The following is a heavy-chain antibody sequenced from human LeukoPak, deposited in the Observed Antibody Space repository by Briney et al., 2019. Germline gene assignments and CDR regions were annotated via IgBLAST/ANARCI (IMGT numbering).Heavy chain of an antibody. D-gene: IGHD1-14*01. V-gene: IGHV3-23*01. Sequence: GGSLILSCVASGFNLSNFAMNWVRQAPGKGLEWVSSISVRGDTTYHADSVKGRFTISRDTSKNTLYLQMNSLRAEDTAIYYCAKNRRTVHNLDAFDFWGQGTMVTVSS. CDR1: GFNLSNFA. CDR3: AKNRRTVHNLDAFDF. CDR2: ISVRGDTT. J-gene: IGHJ3*01.